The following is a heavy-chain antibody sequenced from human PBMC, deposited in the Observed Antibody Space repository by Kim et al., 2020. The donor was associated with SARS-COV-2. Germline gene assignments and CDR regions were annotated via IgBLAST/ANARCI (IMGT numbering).Heavy chain of an antibody. J-gene: IGHJ4*02. D-gene: IGHD3-22*01. V-gene: IGHV3-48*02. CDR3: ARGSLYYYDSSGYFPGDFDY. Sequence: RFTISRDNAKNSLYLQMNSLGDEDTAVYYCARGSLYYYDSSGYFPGDFDYWGQGTLVTVSS.